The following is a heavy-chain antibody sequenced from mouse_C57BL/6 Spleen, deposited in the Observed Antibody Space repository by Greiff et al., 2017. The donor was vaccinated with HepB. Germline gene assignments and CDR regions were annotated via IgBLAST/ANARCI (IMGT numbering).Heavy chain of an antibody. J-gene: IGHJ1*03. Sequence: EVMLVESGGGLVQPGGSLSLSCAASGFTFTDYYMSWVRQPPGKALEWLGFIRNKAIGYTTEYSASVKGRFTISRDNSQSILYLQMNALRAEDSATYYCARWEGRGYFDVWGTGTTVTVSS. V-gene: IGHV7-3*01. CDR2: IRNKAIGYTT. CDR3: ARWEGRGYFDV. CDR1: GFTFTDYY.